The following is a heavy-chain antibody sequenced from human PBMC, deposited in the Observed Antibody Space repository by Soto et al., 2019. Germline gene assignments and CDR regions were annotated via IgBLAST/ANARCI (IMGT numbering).Heavy chain of an antibody. CDR2: ISDDGASI. J-gene: IGHJ4*02. V-gene: IGHV3-48*03. D-gene: IGHD5-18*01. CDR1: GFSFSSFA. Sequence: GWSLRLSCEASGFSFSSFAMNLVRQAPGRGLEWVSYISDDGASIYYADSLKGRFTISRDNAKNSLSLQMNSLRAEDTAVYYCARENSVQAWLHHFDHWGMGTLVTVSS. CDR3: ARENSVQAWLHHFDH.